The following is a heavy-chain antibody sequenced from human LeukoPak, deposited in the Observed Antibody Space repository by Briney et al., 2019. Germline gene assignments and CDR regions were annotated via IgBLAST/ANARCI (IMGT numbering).Heavy chain of an antibody. Sequence: GGSLRLSCAASGFTVSSNYMNWVRQAPGKGLEWVSLISGDGGSTFYADSVRGRFTISRDNTRKSLSLQMSSLRSEDTALYYCARESETSGWYDYWGQGTLVTVSS. J-gene: IGHJ4*02. CDR1: GFTVSSNY. D-gene: IGHD6-19*01. CDR3: ARESETSGWYDY. CDR2: ISGDGGST. V-gene: IGHV3-43*02.